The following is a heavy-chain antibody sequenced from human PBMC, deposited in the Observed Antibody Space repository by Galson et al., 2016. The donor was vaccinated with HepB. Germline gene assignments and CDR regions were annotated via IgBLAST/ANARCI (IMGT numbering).Heavy chain of an antibody. CDR2: ISSRGITT. CDR3: AKDFGSSGSYQLFEY. CDR1: GFTFSNYA. J-gene: IGHJ4*02. D-gene: IGHD3-22*01. Sequence: SLRLSCAASGFTFSNYAMTWVRQTPGKRLEWVSAISSRGITTYYADSVKGRFTVSRDNSKNTLFLQLNSLRAEDTAVYYCAKDFGSSGSYQLFEYWGQGTLVAVSS. V-gene: IGHV3-23*01.